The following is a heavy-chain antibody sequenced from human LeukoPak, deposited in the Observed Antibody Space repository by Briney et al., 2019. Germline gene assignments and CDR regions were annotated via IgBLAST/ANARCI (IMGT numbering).Heavy chain of an antibody. D-gene: IGHD5-24*01. V-gene: IGHV4-31*03. J-gene: IGHJ3*02. Sequence: PSETLSLTCTVSGGSISSGGYYWSWIRQHPGKGLEWIGYIYYSGSTYYNPSLKSRVTISVDTSKNQFSLKLSSVTAADTAVYYCARESVEMAKQLSRGAFDIWGQGTMVTVSS. CDR3: ARESVEMAKQLSRGAFDI. CDR2: IYYSGST. CDR1: GGSISSGGYY.